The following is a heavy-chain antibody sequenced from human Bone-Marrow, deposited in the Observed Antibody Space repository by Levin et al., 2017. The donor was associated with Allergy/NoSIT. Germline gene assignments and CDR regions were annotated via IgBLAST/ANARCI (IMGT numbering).Heavy chain of an antibody. D-gene: IGHD4-17*01. CDR3: AKDLYGDYDCGY. V-gene: IGHV3-23*01. CDR2: ISGSGGST. J-gene: IGHJ4*02. CDR1: GFTFSSYA. Sequence: GGSLRLSCAASGFTFSSYAMNWVRQAPGKGLEWVSVISGSGGSTYYADSVKGRFTISRDNSKNTLYLQMNSLRGEDTAVYYCAKDLYGDYDCGYWGQGTLVTVSS.